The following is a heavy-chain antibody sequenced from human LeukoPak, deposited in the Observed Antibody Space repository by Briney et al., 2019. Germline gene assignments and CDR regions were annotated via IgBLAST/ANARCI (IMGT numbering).Heavy chain of an antibody. CDR3: ASPITMGDTLTGGNDAFDI. V-gene: IGHV1-69*04. J-gene: IGHJ3*02. Sequence: GASVKVSCKASGGTFSSYAISWVRQAPGQGLEWMGRIIPILGIANYAQKFQGRVTITADKSTSTAYMELSSLRSEDTAVYYCASPITMGDTLTGGNDAFDIWGQGTMVTVSS. CDR1: GGTFSSYA. CDR2: IIPILGIA. D-gene: IGHD3-9*01.